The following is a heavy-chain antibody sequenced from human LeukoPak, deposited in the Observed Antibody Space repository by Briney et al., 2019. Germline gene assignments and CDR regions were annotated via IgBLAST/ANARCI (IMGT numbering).Heavy chain of an antibody. Sequence: ASVKVSCKASGYTFTSYDINWVRQATGQGLEWMGWMNPNSGNTGYAQKFQGRVTMTTDTSTSTAYMELRSLRSDDTAVYYCARAGRWDYYDSSGQSIDYWGQGTLVTVSS. CDR3: ARAGRWDYYDSSGQSIDY. CDR2: MNPNSGNT. V-gene: IGHV1-8*02. D-gene: IGHD3-22*01. CDR1: GYTFTSYD. J-gene: IGHJ4*02.